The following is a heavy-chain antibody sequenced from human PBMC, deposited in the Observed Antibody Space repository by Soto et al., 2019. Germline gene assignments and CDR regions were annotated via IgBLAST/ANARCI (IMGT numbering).Heavy chain of an antibody. CDR1: GFTFSSYA. CDR2: ISYEGSNK. CDR3: ARTRTRRVWDAFDI. V-gene: IGHV3-30-3*01. J-gene: IGHJ3*02. Sequence: QVQLVESGGGVVQPGRSLRLSCAASGFTFSSYAMHWVRQAPGKGLEGVAVISYEGSNKYYADSVKGRITISRDNTKNTLYLQMNSLRAEDTAVYYCARTRTRRVWDAFDIWGQGTMVTVSS.